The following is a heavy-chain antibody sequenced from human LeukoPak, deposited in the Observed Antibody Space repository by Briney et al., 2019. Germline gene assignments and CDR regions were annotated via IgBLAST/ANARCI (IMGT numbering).Heavy chain of an antibody. J-gene: IGHJ4*02. CDR1: GYMFTSYG. CDR2: INPNSGGT. Sequence: RASVKVSCKASGYMFTSYGISWVRQAPGQGLEWMGWINPNSGGTNYAQKFQGRVTMTRDTSISTAYMELSRLRSDDTAVYYCARGPPYSSSWYMYGSHDYWGQGTLVTVSS. D-gene: IGHD6-13*01. V-gene: IGHV1-2*02. CDR3: ARGPPYSSSWYMYGSHDY.